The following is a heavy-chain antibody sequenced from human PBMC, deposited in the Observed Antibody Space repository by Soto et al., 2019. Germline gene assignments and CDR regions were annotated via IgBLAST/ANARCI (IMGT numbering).Heavy chain of an antibody. CDR2: ISSSSSTI. D-gene: IGHD3-9*01. Sequence: GGSLRLSCAASGFTFSSYSMNWVRQAPGKGLEWVSYISSSSSTIYYADSVKGRFTISRDNAKNSLYLQMNSLRDEDTAVYYCARDYIPHDYDILTGPIGQNYYYYGMDVWGQGTTVTVSS. J-gene: IGHJ6*02. CDR3: ARDYIPHDYDILTGPIGQNYYYYGMDV. CDR1: GFTFSSYS. V-gene: IGHV3-48*02.